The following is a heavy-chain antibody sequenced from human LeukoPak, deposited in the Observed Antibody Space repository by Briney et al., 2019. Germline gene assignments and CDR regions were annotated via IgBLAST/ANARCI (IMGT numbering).Heavy chain of an antibody. Sequence: PGASVKVSCKASGYTFTSYDINWVRQATGQGLEWMGWMNPNSGNTGYAQKFQGRVTITRNTSISTAYMELSSLRSEDAAVYYCARDPFSPSGYDDYWGQGTLVTVSS. J-gene: IGHJ4*02. CDR1: GYTFTSYD. V-gene: IGHV1-8*03. D-gene: IGHD5-12*01. CDR3: ARDPFSPSGYDDY. CDR2: MNPNSGNT.